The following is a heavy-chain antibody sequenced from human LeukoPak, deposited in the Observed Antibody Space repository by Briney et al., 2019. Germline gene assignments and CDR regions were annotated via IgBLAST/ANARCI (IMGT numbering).Heavy chain of an antibody. V-gene: IGHV4-39*01. Sequence: SETLSLTCPVSGDSVSRSTYYWGWIRQPPGKGLEWIGTIYYSETTYYNPSLKSRVTISVDSSKNQFSLKVTSVTATDTAVYYCARQGDSNGYSTLDYWGQGILVTVSS. CDR1: GDSVSRSTYY. J-gene: IGHJ4*02. D-gene: IGHD3-22*01. CDR2: IYYSETT. CDR3: ARQGDSNGYSTLDY.